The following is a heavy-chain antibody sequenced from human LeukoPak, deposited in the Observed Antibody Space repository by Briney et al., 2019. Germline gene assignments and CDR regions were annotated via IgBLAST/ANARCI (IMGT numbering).Heavy chain of an antibody. CDR2: IYYSGST. Sequence: SETLSLTCTVSVGTISCYYWSWIRQPPGKGLEWIGYIYYSGSTNYNPSLKSRVTISVETSKNQFSLKLSSVTAADTAVYYCARSRPPYGSGSYLFDYWGQGTLVTVAS. CDR3: ARSRPPYGSGSYLFDY. CDR1: VGTISCYY. V-gene: IGHV4-59*01. J-gene: IGHJ4*02. D-gene: IGHD3-10*01.